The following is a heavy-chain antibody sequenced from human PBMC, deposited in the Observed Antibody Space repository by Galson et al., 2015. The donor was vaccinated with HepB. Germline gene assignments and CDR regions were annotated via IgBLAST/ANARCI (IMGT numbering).Heavy chain of an antibody. CDR3: AKDWYYYGSGSYYPFDY. CDR2: ISDGGTNT. V-gene: IGHV3-23*01. J-gene: IGHJ4*02. CDR1: GFTFSNYA. D-gene: IGHD3-10*01. Sequence: SLRLSCAASGFTFSNYAMSWVRQAPGKGLDWVSGISDGGTNTYYADSVKGRFTISRDNSKNTLYLQMNSLRAEDTAVYYCAKDWYYYGSGSYYPFDYWGQVTLVSVSS.